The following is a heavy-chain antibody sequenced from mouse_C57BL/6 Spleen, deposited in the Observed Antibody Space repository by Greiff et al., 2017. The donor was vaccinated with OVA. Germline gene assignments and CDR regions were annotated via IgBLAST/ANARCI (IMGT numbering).Heavy chain of an antibody. CDR2: IYPGSGST. CDR3: ARDGNYLYYFDY. CDR1: TSYW. Sequence: QVQLQQPGAELVKPGASVKMSFTSYWITWVKQRPGQGLEWIGDIYPGSGSTNYNEKFKSKATLTVDTSSSTAYMQLSSLTSEDSAVYYCARDGNYLYYFDYWGQGTTLTVSS. V-gene: IGHV1-55*01. D-gene: IGHD2-1*01. J-gene: IGHJ2*01.